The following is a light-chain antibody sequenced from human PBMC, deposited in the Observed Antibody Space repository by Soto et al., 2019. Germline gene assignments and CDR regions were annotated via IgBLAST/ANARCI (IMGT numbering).Light chain of an antibody. V-gene: IGLV2-14*01. J-gene: IGLJ3*02. CDR3: SSYTSSSTRV. Sequence: QSVLTQPASVSGSPGQSITISCTGTSSDVGGYNYVSWYQQHPGKAPKLMIYEVSHRPSGVSNRFSGSKSGNTASLTISGLQAEDDADYYCSSYTSSSTRVFGGGTKLTVL. CDR1: SSDVGGYNY. CDR2: EVS.